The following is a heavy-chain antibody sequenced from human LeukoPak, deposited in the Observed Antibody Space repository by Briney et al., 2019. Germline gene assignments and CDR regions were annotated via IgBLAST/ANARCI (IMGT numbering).Heavy chain of an antibody. Sequence: GGSLRLSCVLSGPTFSDAWMSWVRQAPGKGLEWVGRIRNDRITDYAAPVQGRFSISRDNSKNTFYLQMNSLRTEDTGMYFCTWMATIITVDYWGQGTLVTVSS. D-gene: IGHD5-12*01. CDR1: GPTFSDAW. CDR2: IRNDRIT. J-gene: IGHJ4*02. V-gene: IGHV3-15*01. CDR3: TWMATIITVDY.